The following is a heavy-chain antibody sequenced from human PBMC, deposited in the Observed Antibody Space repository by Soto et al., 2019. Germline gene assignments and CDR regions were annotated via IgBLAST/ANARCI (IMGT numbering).Heavy chain of an antibody. J-gene: IGHJ4*02. V-gene: IGHV1-69*01. CDR3: AREVELLLVY. CDR2: IIPIFGTA. CDR1: GGTFSSNT. Sequence: QVQLVQSGAEVKKPGSSVKVSCKASGGTFSSNTISWVRQAPGQGLEWMGGIIPIFGTANYAQKFQGRVTITADESTSTTYMDLSSLRAEDTAVYYCAREVELLLVYWGQGTLVTVSS. D-gene: IGHD2-15*01.